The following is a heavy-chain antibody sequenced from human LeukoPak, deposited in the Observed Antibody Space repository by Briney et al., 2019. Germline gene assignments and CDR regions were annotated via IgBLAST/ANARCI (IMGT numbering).Heavy chain of an antibody. CDR3: ARDSSSTFSP. CDR1: GGPVSSGSYY. CDR2: IYYSGST. J-gene: IGHJ5*02. V-gene: IGHV4-61*01. Sequence: SETLSLTCTVSGGPVSSGSYYWTWIRPPPGKGLEWIGYIYYSGSTNYNPSLKSRVTISVDTSKNQFSLKLSSVTAADTAVYYCARDSSSTFSPWGQGTLVTVSS. D-gene: IGHD2-2*01.